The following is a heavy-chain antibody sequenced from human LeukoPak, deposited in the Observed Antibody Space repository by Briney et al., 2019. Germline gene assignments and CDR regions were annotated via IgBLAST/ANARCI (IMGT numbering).Heavy chain of an antibody. V-gene: IGHV3-21*01. CDR3: ARVWGIAAAGGEIEY. Sequence: GGSLRLSCAASGFTFSTYSMNWVRQAPGKGLEWVSFIDTSGSYIYYGDSMKGRFTISRDNAKNSLYLQMNSLRDEDTAVYYCARVWGIAAAGGEIEYWGQGTLVTVSS. D-gene: IGHD6-13*01. J-gene: IGHJ4*02. CDR2: IDTSGSYI. CDR1: GFTFSTYS.